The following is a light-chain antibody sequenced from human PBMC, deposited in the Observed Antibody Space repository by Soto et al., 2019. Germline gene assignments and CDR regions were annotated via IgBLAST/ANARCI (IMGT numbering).Light chain of an antibody. CDR2: GAS. CDR3: QQYNNWPPYT. V-gene: IGKV3-15*01. J-gene: IGKJ2*01. CDR1: QSVSSN. Sequence: EIVMTQSPATLSVSPGARATLSCRASQSVSSNLAWYQQKPGQAPRLLIYGASTRATVITARFSGSGSGTEFTLTIRSLQSEDFAVYYCQQYNNWPPYTFGQGTKLEI.